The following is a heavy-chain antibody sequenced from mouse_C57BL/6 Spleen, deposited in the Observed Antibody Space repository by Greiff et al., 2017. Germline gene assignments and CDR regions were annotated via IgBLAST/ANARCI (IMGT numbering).Heavy chain of an antibody. CDR2: ISYDGSN. CDR1: GYSITSGYY. CDR3: AREGGNWYFDV. V-gene: IGHV3-6*01. J-gene: IGHJ1*03. Sequence: VQLQQSGPGLVKPSQSLSLTCSVTGYSITSGYYWNWIRQFPGNKLEWMGYISYDGSNNYNPSLKNRISITRDTSMNQFFLKLNSVTTEDTATYYCAREGGNWYFDVWGTGTTVTVSS.